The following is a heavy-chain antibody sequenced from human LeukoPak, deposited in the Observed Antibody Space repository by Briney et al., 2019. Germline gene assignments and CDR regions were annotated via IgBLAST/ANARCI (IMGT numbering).Heavy chain of an antibody. V-gene: IGHV4-39*07. CDR3: ARRDGTLDY. D-gene: IGHD1-7*01. CDR2: INHSGST. J-gene: IGHJ4*02. CDR1: GGSISSGGYY. Sequence: KPSETLSLTCTVSGGSISSGGYYWSWIRQPPGKGLEWIGEINHSGSTNYNPSPKSRVTISVDTSKNQFSLKLSSVTAADTAVYYCARRDGTLDYWGQGTLVTVSS.